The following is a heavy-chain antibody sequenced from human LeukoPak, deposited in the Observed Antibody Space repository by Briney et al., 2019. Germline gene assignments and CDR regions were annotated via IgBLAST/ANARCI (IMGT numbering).Heavy chain of an antibody. CDR1: GGSISSGDYY. J-gene: IGHJ5*02. D-gene: IGHD5-18*01. CDR2: IYYSGST. Sequence: SETLSLTCTVSGGSISSGDYYWSWIRQPPGKGLEWIGYIYYSGSTYYNPSLKSRVTISVDTSKNQFSLKLSSVTAADTAVYYCARGTRQDSYGRSPFGPWGQGTLVTVSS. CDR3: ARGTRQDSYGRSPFGP. V-gene: IGHV4-30-4*01.